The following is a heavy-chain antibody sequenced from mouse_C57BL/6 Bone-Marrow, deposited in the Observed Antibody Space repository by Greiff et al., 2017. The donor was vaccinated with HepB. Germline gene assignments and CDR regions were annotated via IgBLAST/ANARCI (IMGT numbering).Heavy chain of an antibody. CDR3: ARLRRAWFAY. Sequence: VQLKESGGGLVKPGGSLKLSCAASGFTFSDYGMHWVRQAPEKGLEWVAYISSGSSTSYYADTVKGRFTISRDNAKNTLFLQMTSLRSEDTAMYYCARLRRAWFAYWGQGTLVTVSA. D-gene: IGHD2-4*01. CDR2: ISSGSSTS. CDR1: GFTFSDYG. J-gene: IGHJ3*01. V-gene: IGHV5-17*01.